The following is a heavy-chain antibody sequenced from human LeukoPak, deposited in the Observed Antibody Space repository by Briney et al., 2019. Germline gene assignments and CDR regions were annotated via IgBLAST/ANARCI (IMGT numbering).Heavy chain of an antibody. D-gene: IGHD3-9*01. V-gene: IGHV3-23*01. CDR3: ARARYYDILTPSDY. CDR2: ITGSGDTT. J-gene: IGHJ4*02. Sequence: GGSLRLSCVGSGFTFSSYAMSWVRQAPGKGLEWLSEITGSGDTTDYADSVKGRLTISRDNLKNTLYLEMNSLRAEDTAVYYCARARYYDILTPSDYWGQGTLVTVSS. CDR1: GFTFSSYA.